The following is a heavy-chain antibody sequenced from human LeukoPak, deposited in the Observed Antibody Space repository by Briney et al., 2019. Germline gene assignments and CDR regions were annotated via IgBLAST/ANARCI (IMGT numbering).Heavy chain of an antibody. CDR2: ISAYNGNT. V-gene: IGHV1-18*01. CDR1: GYTFTSYG. CDR3: ARDSVDGSGTYYNDSPDY. J-gene: IGHJ4*02. Sequence: ASVKVSCTASGYTFTSYGIRWVRQAPGQGLEWMACISAYNGNTDYAQKLQGRVTMTTDPSTNTAYMELRSLRSEDTAVYYCARDSVDGSGTYYNDSPDYWGQGTLVTVSS. D-gene: IGHD3-10*01.